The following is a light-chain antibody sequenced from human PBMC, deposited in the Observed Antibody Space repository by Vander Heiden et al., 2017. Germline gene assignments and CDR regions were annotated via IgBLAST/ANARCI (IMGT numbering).Light chain of an antibody. V-gene: IGKV1-39*01. Sequence: IQMTQSPSSLSASVGDRITITCRAGQTITNYLHWYQQKPGRAPKLLSCAASSLQSGVPSRFSGSGSGTDFTLTISSLQPEDFATYYCQQTYRTPLTFGGGTKLEIK. J-gene: IGKJ4*01. CDR2: AAS. CDR1: QTITNY. CDR3: QQTYRTPLT.